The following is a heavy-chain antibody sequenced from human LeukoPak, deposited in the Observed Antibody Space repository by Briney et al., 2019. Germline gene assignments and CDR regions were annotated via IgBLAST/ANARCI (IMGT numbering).Heavy chain of an antibody. J-gene: IGHJ6*02. CDR1: GFTFSSYG. CDR3: AKALEDIVVVENGMDV. Sequence: GGSLRLSCAASGFTFSSYGMHWVRQAPGKGLEWVAVISYDGSNKYYADSVKGRFTISRDNSKNTLYLQMNSLRAEDTAVYYCAKALEDIVVVENGMDVWGQGTTVTVSS. CDR2: ISYDGSNK. V-gene: IGHV3-30*18. D-gene: IGHD2-2*01.